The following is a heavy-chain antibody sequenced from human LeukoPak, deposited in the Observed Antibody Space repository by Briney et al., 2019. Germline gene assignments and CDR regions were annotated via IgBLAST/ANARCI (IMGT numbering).Heavy chain of an antibody. CDR1: GYTFTSYA. D-gene: IGHD3-10*01. CDR2: IYTNTGNP. J-gene: IGHJ4*02. Sequence: GASVKVSCKASGYTFTSYAMNWVRQAPGQGLEWMGWIYTNTGNPTYAQGFTGRFVFSLDTSVSTAYLQISSLKAEDTAVYYCASATTDYYGSGSYPDYWGQGTLVTVSS. CDR3: ASATTDYYGSGSYPDY. V-gene: IGHV7-4-1*02.